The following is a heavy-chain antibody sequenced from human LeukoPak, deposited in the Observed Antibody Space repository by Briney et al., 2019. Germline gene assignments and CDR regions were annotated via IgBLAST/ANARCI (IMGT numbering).Heavy chain of an antibody. CDR2: IIPIFGTA. CDR3: AASGFGFGELPSYFYYYMDV. J-gene: IGHJ6*03. CDR1: GGTFSSYA. Sequence: SVKVSCKASGGTFSSYAISWVRQAPGQGLEWMGGIIPIFGTANYAQKFQGRVTITADKSTSTAYMELSSLRSEDTAVYYCAASGFGFGELPSYFYYYMDVWGKGTTVTISS. D-gene: IGHD3-10*01. V-gene: IGHV1-69*06.